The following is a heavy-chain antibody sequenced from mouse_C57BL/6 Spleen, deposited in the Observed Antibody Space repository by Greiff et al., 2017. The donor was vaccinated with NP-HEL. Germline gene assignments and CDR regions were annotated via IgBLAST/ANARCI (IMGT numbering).Heavy chain of an antibody. V-gene: IGHV2-2*01. D-gene: IGHD1-1*01. CDR2: IWSGGST. J-gene: IGHJ4*01. CDR1: GFSLTSYG. CDR3: ARKPTVVATDATDY. Sequence: VQLQQSGPGLVQPSQSLSITCTVSGFSLTSYGVHWVRQSPGKGLEWLGVIWSGGSTDYNAAFISRLSISKDNSKSQVFFKMNSLQAYDTAIYYCARKPTVVATDATDYWGQGTSVTVSS.